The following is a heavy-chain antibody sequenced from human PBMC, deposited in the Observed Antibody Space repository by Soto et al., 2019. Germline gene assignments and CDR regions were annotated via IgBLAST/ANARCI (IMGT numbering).Heavy chain of an antibody. J-gene: IGHJ4*02. Sequence: SETLSLTCTVSGGSISSSSYYWGWIRQPPGKGLEWIGSIYYSGSTYYNPSLKSRVTISVDTSKNQFSLKLSSVTAADTAVYYCARLERVLLWFGELPPAPFDYWGQGTLVT. CDR1: GGSISSSSYY. D-gene: IGHD3-10*01. CDR2: IYYSGST. CDR3: ARLERVLLWFGELPPAPFDY. V-gene: IGHV4-39*01.